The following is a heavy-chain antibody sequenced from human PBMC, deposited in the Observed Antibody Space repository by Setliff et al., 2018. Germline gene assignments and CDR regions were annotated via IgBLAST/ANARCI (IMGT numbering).Heavy chain of an antibody. CDR2: INWNGGST. V-gene: IGHV3-20*04. CDR3: ARDRGLGNAFDI. Sequence: GSSLKISCAASGFTFDDYGMSWVRQAPGKGLEWVSGINWNGGSTGYADSVKGRFTISRDNAKNSLYLQMNSLRAEDTALYYCARDRGLGNAFDIWGQGTMVTVS. J-gene: IGHJ3*02. D-gene: IGHD3-16*01. CDR1: GFTFDDYG.